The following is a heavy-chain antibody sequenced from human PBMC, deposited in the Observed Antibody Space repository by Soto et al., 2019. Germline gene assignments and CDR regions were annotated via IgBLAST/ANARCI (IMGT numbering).Heavy chain of an antibody. D-gene: IGHD2-2*01. CDR1: GYTFTNYY. V-gene: IGHV1-46*01. CDR2: INPSGGGT. J-gene: IGHJ4*02. Sequence: ASVKVSCKTSGYTFTNYYMHWVRQAPGQGLEWMGIINPSGGGTTYAQKFQGRVTMTRDTSTSTVYMDLSSLRSEDTVVYYCARPAAKMRWYYFDYWGQGTLVTVSS. CDR3: ARPAAKMRWYYFDY.